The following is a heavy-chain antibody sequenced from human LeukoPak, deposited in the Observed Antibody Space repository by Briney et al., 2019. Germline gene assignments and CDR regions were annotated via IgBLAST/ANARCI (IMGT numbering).Heavy chain of an antibody. CDR1: GYTFTGYT. D-gene: IGHD4-23*01. Sequence: ASVKVSCKASGYTFTGYTMHWVRQAPGQRLEWMGWINAGNGNTKYSQKFQGRVTITRDTSASTAYMELSSLRSEDTAVYYCARAGPTNSFDYWGQGTLVTVSS. CDR2: INAGNGNT. CDR3: ARAGPTNSFDY. J-gene: IGHJ4*02. V-gene: IGHV1-3*01.